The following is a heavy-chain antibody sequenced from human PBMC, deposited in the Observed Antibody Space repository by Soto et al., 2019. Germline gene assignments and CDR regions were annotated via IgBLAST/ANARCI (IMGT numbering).Heavy chain of an antibody. Sequence: SGPTLVNPTETLTLTFTVSGFSLNDARVGVSWIRQPPGRALEWLAHIFSNDEKSYSTSLYNRLTISKDTSKSQVVLTMTNMGPVDTATYFCARIQDYVWGSYPYDVWGQGSLVTVSS. CDR1: GFSLNDARVG. CDR3: ARIQDYVWGSYPYDV. D-gene: IGHD3-16*02. CDR2: IFSNDEK. J-gene: IGHJ4*02. V-gene: IGHV2-26*01.